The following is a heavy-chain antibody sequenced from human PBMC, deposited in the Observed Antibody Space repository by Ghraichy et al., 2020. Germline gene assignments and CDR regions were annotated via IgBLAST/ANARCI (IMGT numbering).Heavy chain of an antibody. CDR2: INHSGST. J-gene: IGHJ4*02. D-gene: IGHD3-22*01. CDR1: GGSFSGYY. V-gene: IGHV4-34*01. Sequence: SETLSLTCAVYGGSFSGYYWSWIRQPPGKGLEWIGEINHSGSTNYNPSLKSRVTISVDTSKNQFSLKLSSVTAADTAVYYCARFRGSSGYYFREGFDYWGQGTLVTVSS. CDR3: ARFRGSSGYYFREGFDY.